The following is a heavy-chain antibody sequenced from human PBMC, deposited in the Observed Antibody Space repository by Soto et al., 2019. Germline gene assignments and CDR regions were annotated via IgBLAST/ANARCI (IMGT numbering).Heavy chain of an antibody. D-gene: IGHD1-26*01. Sequence: GSLRLSCAASGFTFSSYGMHWVRQAPGKGLEWVAVISYDGSNKYYADSVKGRFTISRDNSKNTLYLQMNSLRAEDTAVYYCAKDEPASGSYDYWGQGTLVTVSS. J-gene: IGHJ4*02. CDR1: GFTFSSYG. CDR2: ISYDGSNK. CDR3: AKDEPASGSYDY. V-gene: IGHV3-30*18.